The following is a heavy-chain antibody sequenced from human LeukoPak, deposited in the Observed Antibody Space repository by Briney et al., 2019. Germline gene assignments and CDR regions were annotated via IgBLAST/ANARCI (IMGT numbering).Heavy chain of an antibody. CDR1: GFTFSNYS. CDR3: ARDFLDSGHGDWFDP. V-gene: IGHV3-48*04. J-gene: IGHJ5*02. Sequence: PGGSLRLSCAASGFTFSNYSMNWVRQAPGKGLEWVSYISSSSPTIYYADSVKGRFTISRDNAKNSLYLQMNSLRAEDTAVYYCARDFLDSGHGDWFDPWGQGTLVTVSS. CDR2: ISSSSPTI. D-gene: IGHD5-12*01.